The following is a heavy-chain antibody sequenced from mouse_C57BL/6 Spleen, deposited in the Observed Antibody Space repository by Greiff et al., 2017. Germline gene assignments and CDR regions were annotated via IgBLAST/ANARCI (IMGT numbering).Heavy chain of an antibody. J-gene: IGHJ4*01. CDR2: INPNNGGT. CDR3: ARRYYAMDY. V-gene: IGHV1-22*01. Sequence: EVKLMESGPELVKPGASVKMSCKASGYTFTDYNMHWVKQSHGKSLEWIGYINPNNGGTSYNQKFKGKATLTVNKSSSTAYMELRSLTSEDSAVYYCARRYYAMDYWGQGTSVTVSS. CDR1: GYTFTDYN.